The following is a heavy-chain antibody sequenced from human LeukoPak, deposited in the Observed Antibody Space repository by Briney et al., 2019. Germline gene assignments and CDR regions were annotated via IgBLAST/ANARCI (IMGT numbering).Heavy chain of an antibody. J-gene: IGHJ4*02. V-gene: IGHV4-39*01. CDR3: ARRSSWANDY. CDR2: IYYSGST. CDR1: GGSISSSSYY. D-gene: IGHD6-13*01. Sequence: SETLSLTCTVSGGSISSSSYYWGWIRQPPGKGLEWIGSIYYSGSTYYNPSLKSRVTISVDTSKNQFSLKLSSVTAADTAVYYCARRSSWANDYWGQGTLVTVSS.